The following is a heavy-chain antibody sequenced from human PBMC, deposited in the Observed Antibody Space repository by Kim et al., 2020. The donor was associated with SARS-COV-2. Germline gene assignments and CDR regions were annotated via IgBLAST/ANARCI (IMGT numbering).Heavy chain of an antibody. CDR3: AREKSGEIDAFDI. D-gene: IGHD2-21*01. V-gene: IGHV1-69*13. Sequence: SVKVSCKASGGTFSSYAISWVRQAPGQGLEWMGGIIPIFGTANYAQKFQGRVTITADESTSTAYMELSSLRSEDTAVYYCAREKSGEIDAFDIWGQGTMVTVSS. J-gene: IGHJ3*02. CDR2: IIPIFGTA. CDR1: GGTFSSYA.